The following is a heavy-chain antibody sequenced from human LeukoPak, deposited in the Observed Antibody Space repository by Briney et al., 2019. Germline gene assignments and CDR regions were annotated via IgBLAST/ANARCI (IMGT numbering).Heavy chain of an antibody. D-gene: IGHD2-2*01. CDR3: AKDHCSSTSGYILDY. CDR1: GFTFSSYG. CDR2: ISYDGSSK. Sequence: GRSLRLSCAASGFTFSSYGMHWVRQPPGKGLEWVAVISYDGSSKYYADSVKGRFTISRDNSKNTLYLQMKSLRAEDTAVYYCAKDHCSSTSGYILDYWGQGTLVTVS. J-gene: IGHJ4*02. V-gene: IGHV3-30*18.